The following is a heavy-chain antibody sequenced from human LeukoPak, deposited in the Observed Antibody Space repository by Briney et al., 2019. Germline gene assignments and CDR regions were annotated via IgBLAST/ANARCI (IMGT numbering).Heavy chain of an antibody. Sequence: SETLSLTCTVSGGSISNYYWSWIRQPPGKGLEWIGYIYYSGTTNYNPSLKSRVTISVDTSKNQFSLKLSSVTAADTAVYYCARSIPRNWFDPWGQGTLVTVSS. V-gene: IGHV4-59*01. CDR2: IYYSGTT. CDR1: GGSISNYY. CDR3: ARSIPRNWFDP. J-gene: IGHJ5*02.